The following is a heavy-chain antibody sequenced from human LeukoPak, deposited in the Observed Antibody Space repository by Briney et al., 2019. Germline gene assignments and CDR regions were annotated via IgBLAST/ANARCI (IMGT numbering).Heavy chain of an antibody. CDR1: GGTFSSYA. D-gene: IGHD1-1*01. Sequence: EASVKVSCKASGGTFSSYAISRVRQAPGQGLEWMGGIIPIFGTANYAQKFQGRVTITADESTSTAYMELSSLKSEDTAVYYCARDTRGTVQLEPYYYYYMDVWGKGTTVTISS. CDR3: ARDTRGTVQLEPYYYYYMDV. V-gene: IGHV1-69*13. CDR2: IIPIFGTA. J-gene: IGHJ6*03.